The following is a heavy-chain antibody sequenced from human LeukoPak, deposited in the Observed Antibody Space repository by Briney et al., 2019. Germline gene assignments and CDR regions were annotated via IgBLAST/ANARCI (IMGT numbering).Heavy chain of an antibody. D-gene: IGHD6-6*01. J-gene: IGHJ4*02. CDR1: GGSISSSSYY. CDR3: ARGKQLVRMYYFDY. Sequence: SETLSLTCTVSGGSISSSSYYWGWIRQPPGKGLEWIGSIYYSGSTYYNPSLKSRVTISVDTSKNQFSLKLSSVTAADTAVYYCARGKQLVRMYYFDYWGQGTLVTVSS. V-gene: IGHV4-39*07. CDR2: IYYSGST.